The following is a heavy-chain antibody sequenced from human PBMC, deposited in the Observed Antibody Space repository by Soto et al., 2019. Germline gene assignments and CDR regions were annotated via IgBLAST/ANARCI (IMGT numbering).Heavy chain of an antibody. CDR1: GYTFTSYG. V-gene: IGHV1-18*04. CDR2: ISAYNGNT. J-gene: IGHJ4*02. CDR3: ARERVVDTAMVIIDY. Sequence: AASVKVSCKASGYTFTSYGISWVRQAPGQGLEWMGWISAYNGNTNYAQKLQGRVTMTTDTSTSTAYMELRSLRSDDTAVYYCARERVVDTAMVIIDYWGQGTLVTVSS. D-gene: IGHD5-18*01.